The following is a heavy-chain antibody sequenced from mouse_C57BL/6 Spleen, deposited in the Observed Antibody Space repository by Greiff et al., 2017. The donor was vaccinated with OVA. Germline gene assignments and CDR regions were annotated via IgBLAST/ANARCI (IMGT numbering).Heavy chain of an antibody. Sequence: VQRVESGAELVRPGASVTLSCKASGYTFTDSEMHWVKQTPVPGLAWIGAIDPETGGTAYNQKFKGKAILTADKSSSTAYMELRSLTSEDSAVYYCTSLYYSNFFDYWGQGTTLTVSS. J-gene: IGHJ2*01. V-gene: IGHV1-15*01. CDR2: IDPETGGT. CDR3: TSLYYSNFFDY. CDR1: GYTFTDSE. D-gene: IGHD2-5*01.